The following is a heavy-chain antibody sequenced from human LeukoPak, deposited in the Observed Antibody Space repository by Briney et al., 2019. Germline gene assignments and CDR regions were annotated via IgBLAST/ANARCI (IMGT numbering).Heavy chain of an antibody. CDR2: ITSSGSTI. J-gene: IGHJ3*02. V-gene: IGHV3-11*01. D-gene: IGHD6-19*01. Sequence: GGSLRLSCAASGFTFSDYHMSWIRQAPGKGLEWVSYITSSGSTIYYADSMKGRFTISRDNAKNSLYLQMNSLRAEDTAVYYCARQWQVAFDIWGQGTMVTVSS. CDR1: GFTFSDYH. CDR3: ARQWQVAFDI.